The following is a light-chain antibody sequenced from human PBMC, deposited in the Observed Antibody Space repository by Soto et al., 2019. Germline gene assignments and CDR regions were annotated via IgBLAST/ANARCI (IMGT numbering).Light chain of an antibody. Sequence: EIVMTQSPATLYVSPGERATLSCRASQSVSGSLAWYQQKPGQAPRLLIYAASSRATGISARFSGSGSGTEFTLTISSLQSEDSADYYCQQYKNWPPWTFGQGTKVEIK. CDR1: QSVSGS. CDR3: QQYKNWPPWT. J-gene: IGKJ1*01. V-gene: IGKV3-15*01. CDR2: AAS.